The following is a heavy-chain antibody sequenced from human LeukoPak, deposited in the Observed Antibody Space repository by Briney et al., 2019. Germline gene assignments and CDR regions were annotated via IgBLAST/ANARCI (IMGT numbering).Heavy chain of an antibody. D-gene: IGHD3-22*01. CDR2: IYYSGST. CDR1: GGSISSYY. V-gene: IGHV4-59*01. CDR3: ARLKYYYDSSGSRAEYFQH. Sequence: SETLSLTCTVSGGSISSYYWSWIRQPPGKGLEWIGYIYYSGSTNYNPSLKSRVTISVDTSKDQFSLKLSSVTAADTAVYYCARLKYYYDSSGSRAEYFQHWGQGTLVTASS. J-gene: IGHJ1*01.